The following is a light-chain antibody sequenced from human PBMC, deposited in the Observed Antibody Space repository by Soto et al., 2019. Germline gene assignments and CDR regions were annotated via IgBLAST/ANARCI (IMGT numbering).Light chain of an antibody. V-gene: IGLV2-14*02. CDR3: SSYAGSNNYV. J-gene: IGLJ1*01. CDR1: SSDVGSYNL. Sequence: QSALTQPASVSGSPGQSITISCTGTSSDVGSYNLVSWYQQHPGKAPKLMMYEGSKRPSGVPDRFSGSKSGNTASLTVSGLQAEDEADYYCSSYAGSNNYVFGTGTKVTVL. CDR2: EGS.